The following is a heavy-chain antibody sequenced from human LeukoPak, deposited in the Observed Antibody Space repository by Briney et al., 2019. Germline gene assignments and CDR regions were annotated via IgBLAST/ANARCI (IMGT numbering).Heavy chain of an antibody. CDR3: ARIGRDYGDYFDY. CDR1: GFTFNTFW. D-gene: IGHD4-17*01. J-gene: IGHJ4*02. V-gene: IGHV3-7*03. Sequence: GGSLRLSCAASGFTFNTFWMTWLRQAPGKGPEWVANIKHDGSEKDYLDSVKGRFTISGDNAKSSLYLQMNSLRAEDTAVYYCARIGRDYGDYFDYWGQGTLVTVSS. CDR2: IKHDGSEK.